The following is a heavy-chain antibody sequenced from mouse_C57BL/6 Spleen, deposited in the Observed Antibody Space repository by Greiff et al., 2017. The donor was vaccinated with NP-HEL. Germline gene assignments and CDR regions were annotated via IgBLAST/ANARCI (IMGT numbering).Heavy chain of an antibody. Sequence: LQQPGAELVRPGSSVKLSCKASGYTFTSYWMDWVKQRPGQGLEWIGNIYPSDSETHYNQKFKDKATLTVDKSSSTAYMQLSSLTSEDSAVYYCARAFLFAYWGQGTLVTVSA. J-gene: IGHJ3*01. CDR2: IYPSDSET. CDR1: GYTFTSYW. CDR3: ARAFLFAY. V-gene: IGHV1-61*01.